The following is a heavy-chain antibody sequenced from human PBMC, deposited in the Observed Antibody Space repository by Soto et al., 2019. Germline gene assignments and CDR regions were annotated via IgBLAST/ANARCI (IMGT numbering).Heavy chain of an antibody. CDR2: IYYSGST. CDR3: ARSGEYDILTGYRRRPKQYWYFDL. Sequence: QVQLQESGPGLVKPSETLSLTCTVSGGSISSYYWSWIRQPPGKGLEWIGYIYYSGSTNYNPSLTSRFTISVDTSKNQFSLKLSSVTAADTAVYYCARSGEYDILTGYRRRPKQYWYFDLWGRGTLVTVSS. D-gene: IGHD3-9*01. V-gene: IGHV4-59*01. J-gene: IGHJ2*01. CDR1: GGSISSYY.